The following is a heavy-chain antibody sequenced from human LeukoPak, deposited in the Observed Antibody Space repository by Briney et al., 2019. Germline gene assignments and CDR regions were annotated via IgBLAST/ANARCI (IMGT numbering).Heavy chain of an antibody. CDR3: ARVCRAIGTSCFFDY. J-gene: IGHJ4*02. Sequence: ASVKVSCKASGYTFTSYYMHWVRQAPGQGLEWMGIINPSGGSTSYAQKFQGRVTITRNTSISTAYMELSSLRSEDTAVYYCARVCRAIGTSCFFDYWGQGTLVTVSS. V-gene: IGHV1-46*01. CDR2: INPSGGST. D-gene: IGHD2-2*01. CDR1: GYTFTSYY.